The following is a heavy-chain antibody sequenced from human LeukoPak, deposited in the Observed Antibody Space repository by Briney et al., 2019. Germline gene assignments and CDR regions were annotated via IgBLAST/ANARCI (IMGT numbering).Heavy chain of an antibody. Sequence: GGSLRLSCEASGFSFSDYSINWVRQAPGKGLEWISSITTSSTYTFYADSVKGRFTISRDNARNSLYLQMNSLTAEDTAVYYCARDPYSGAYGNTYYYYMDVWGKGTRSPSP. D-gene: IGHD1-26*01. V-gene: IGHV3-21*01. CDR1: GFSFSDYS. CDR3: ARDPYSGAYGNTYYYYMDV. J-gene: IGHJ6*03. CDR2: ITTSSTYT.